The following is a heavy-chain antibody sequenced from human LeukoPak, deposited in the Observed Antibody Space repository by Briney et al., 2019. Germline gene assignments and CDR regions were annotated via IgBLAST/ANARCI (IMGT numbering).Heavy chain of an antibody. J-gene: IGHJ4*02. CDR3: ARLFSIAAHLDY. V-gene: IGHV5-51*01. D-gene: IGHD6-6*01. Sequence: XGXGXXWMGIIYPGDSDTRYSPSFQGQVTISADKSISTAYLQWSSLKASDTAMYYCARLFSIAAHLDYWGQGTLVTVSS. CDR2: IYPGDSDT.